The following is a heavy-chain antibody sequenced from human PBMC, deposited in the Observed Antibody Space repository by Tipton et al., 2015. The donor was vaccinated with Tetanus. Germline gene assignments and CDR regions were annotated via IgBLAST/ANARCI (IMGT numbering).Heavy chain of an antibody. CDR1: GYTFSTYD. Sequence: QSGPEVKKPGASVKVACKASGYTFSTYDINWVRQAAGQGLEWMGWISGNNGDTKYAQKFRGRVTMTRDTSKTTAYMELNNLRSEDTAVYYCARGDHQSYYGMDVWGQGTTVTVSS. V-gene: IGHV1-8*01. J-gene: IGHJ6*02. CDR3: ARGDHQSYYGMDV. CDR2: ISGNNGDT. D-gene: IGHD1-14*01.